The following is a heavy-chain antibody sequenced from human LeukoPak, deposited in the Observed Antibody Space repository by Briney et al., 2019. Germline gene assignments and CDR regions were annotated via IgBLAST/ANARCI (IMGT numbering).Heavy chain of an antibody. J-gene: IGHJ4*02. Sequence: SETLSLTRTVSGGSISPYYWSWIRQPPGKGREWIGYIYYSGSTNYNNPSLKSRVTISVDTSKNQFSLKVRSVTAADTAFYFCARGRRRLDYWGQGISVTVSS. D-gene: IGHD6-6*01. CDR3: ARGRRRLDY. V-gene: IGHV4-59*01. CDR1: GGSISPYY. CDR2: IYYSGST.